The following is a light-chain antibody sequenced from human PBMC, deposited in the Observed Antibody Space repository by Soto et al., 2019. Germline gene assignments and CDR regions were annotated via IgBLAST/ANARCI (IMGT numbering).Light chain of an antibody. J-gene: IGKJ4*01. CDR1: QSISSW. V-gene: IGKV1-5*03. CDR2: KAS. CDR3: QQYDSYPLT. Sequence: DIQMTQSPSTLSASVGDRVTITCRASQSISSWLAWYQHKPGKAPNLLIYKASSLESGVPSRFSGSGSGTEFTLTVSSLQPDDLATYYCQQYDSYPLTSGGGTKVEIK.